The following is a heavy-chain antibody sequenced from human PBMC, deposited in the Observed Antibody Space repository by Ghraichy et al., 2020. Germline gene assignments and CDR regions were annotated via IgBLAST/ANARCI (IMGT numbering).Heavy chain of an antibody. CDR2: IYDSGST. CDR3: ARLYGGSVDY. V-gene: IGHV4-59*01. J-gene: IGHJ4*02. D-gene: IGHD2-2*02. Sequence: SETLSLTCTVSGGSISSNYWSWIRQPPGKGLERIGYIYDSGSTNYNPSLKCRVTISVDTSKNHVSRKLSSVTAADTAVYYCARLYGGSVDYWGQGTLVTASS. CDR1: GGSISSNY.